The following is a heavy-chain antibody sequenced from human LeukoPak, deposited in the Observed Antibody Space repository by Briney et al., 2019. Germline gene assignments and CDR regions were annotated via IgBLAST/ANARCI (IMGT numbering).Heavy chain of an antibody. CDR2: VYYSGTT. V-gene: IGHV4-59*01. J-gene: IGHJ4*02. CDR1: GGSISGYY. CDR3: AREAVRGVTIDY. D-gene: IGHD3-10*01. Sequence: SETLSLTCTVSGGSISGYYCSWIRQPPGKGLEWIGNVYYSGTTNYNPSLISVTTISINTSKNAFSLMLNPVTAANTAVYYCAREAVRGVTIDYWGQGTLVTVSS.